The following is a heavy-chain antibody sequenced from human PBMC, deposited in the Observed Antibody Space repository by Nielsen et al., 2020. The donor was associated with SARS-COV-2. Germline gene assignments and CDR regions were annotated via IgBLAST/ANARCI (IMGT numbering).Heavy chain of an antibody. CDR2: ISGSGDTT. V-gene: IGHV3-23*01. CDR3: AKDQAYCSSSSCYSIFDY. J-gene: IGHJ4*02. CDR1: GFIFRSYA. Sequence: GGSLRLSCAASGFIFRSYAMSWVRQAPGKGLEWVSVISGSGDTTSYADSVKGRFTISRDNSKNTLYLQMNSLRAEDTAVYYCAKDQAYCSSSSCYSIFDYWGLGTLVTVSS. D-gene: IGHD2-2*01.